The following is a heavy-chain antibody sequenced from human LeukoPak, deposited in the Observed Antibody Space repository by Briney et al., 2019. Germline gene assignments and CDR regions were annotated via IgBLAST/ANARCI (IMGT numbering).Heavy chain of an antibody. CDR2: INWNGGST. CDR1: GFTFDDYG. D-gene: IGHD3-3*01. J-gene: IGHJ6*03. Sequence: GGSLRLSCAASGFTFDDYGMSWVRQAPGKGLEWVSGINWNGGSTGYADSVKGRFTISRDNAKNSLYLQMNSLRAEDTALYYCARGEHYDFWSGYHAYYYYYMDVWGKGTTATVSS. CDR3: ARGEHYDFWSGYHAYYYYYMDV. V-gene: IGHV3-20*04.